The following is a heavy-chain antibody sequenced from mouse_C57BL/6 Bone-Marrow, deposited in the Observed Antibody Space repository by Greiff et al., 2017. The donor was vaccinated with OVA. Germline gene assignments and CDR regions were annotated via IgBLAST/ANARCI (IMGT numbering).Heavy chain of an antibody. CDR2: ISDGGSYT. J-gene: IGHJ3*01. V-gene: IGHV5-4*01. CDR1: GFTFSSYA. D-gene: IGHD2-4*01. CDR3: ARAPIYYDYDGFAY. Sequence: EVQGVESGGGLVKPGGSLKLSCAASGFTFSSYAMSWVRQTPEKRLEWVATISDGGSYTYYPDNVKGRFTISRDNAKNNLYLQMSHLKSEDTAMYYCARAPIYYDYDGFAYWGQGTLVTVSA.